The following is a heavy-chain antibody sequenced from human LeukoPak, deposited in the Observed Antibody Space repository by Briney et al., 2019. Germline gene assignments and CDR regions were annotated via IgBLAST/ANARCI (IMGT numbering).Heavy chain of an antibody. CDR1: GGSFSGYY. CDR3: ARLGIAVARGFDP. D-gene: IGHD6-19*01. V-gene: IGHV4-34*01. CDR2: INHSGST. Sequence: SETLSLTCAVYGGSFSGYYWSWIRQPPGKGLEWIGEINHSGSTNYNPSLKSRVTISVDKSKNQFSLKLSSVTAADTAVYYCARLGIAVARGFDPWGQGTLVTVSS. J-gene: IGHJ5*02.